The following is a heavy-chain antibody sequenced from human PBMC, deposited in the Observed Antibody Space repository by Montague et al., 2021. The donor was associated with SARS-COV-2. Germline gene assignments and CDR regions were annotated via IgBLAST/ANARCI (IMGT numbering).Heavy chain of an antibody. CDR1: GLSLSTSGVG. CDR3: AHRRGLLLSDAFDI. V-gene: IGHV2-5*02. J-gene: IGHJ3*02. D-gene: IGHD1-26*01. Sequence: VKPTQTLTLTCTFSGLSLSTSGVGVGWIRQPPGKALEWLALIYWDDDKRYSPSLKSRLTITKDTSKNQVVLTMTNMDPVDTATYHCAHRRGLLLSDAFDIWGQGTMVTVSS. CDR2: IYWDDDK.